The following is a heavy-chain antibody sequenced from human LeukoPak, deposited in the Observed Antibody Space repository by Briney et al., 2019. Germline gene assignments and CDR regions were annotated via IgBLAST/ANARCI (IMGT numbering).Heavy chain of an antibody. J-gene: IGHJ4*02. CDR3: ARTLNYCSSTSCTWDPVGY. CDR2: IIPIFGTA. Sequence: ASVKVSCKASGGTFSSYAISWVRQAPGQGLEWMGGIIPIFGTANYAQKFQGRVTITADESTSTAYMGLSGLRSEDTAVYYCARTLNYCSSTSCTWDPVGYWGQGTLVTVSS. CDR1: GGTFSSYA. V-gene: IGHV1-69*13. D-gene: IGHD2-2*01.